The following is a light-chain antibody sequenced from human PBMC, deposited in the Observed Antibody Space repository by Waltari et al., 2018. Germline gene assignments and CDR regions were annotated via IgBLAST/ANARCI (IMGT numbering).Light chain of an antibody. V-gene: IGLV1-40*01. J-gene: IGLJ2*01. Sequence: QSVLTQPASMSGAPGQRVTISCTGSSSNIGAGHDVHGNQCLPGAAPRLLISSISHRSSGVPGRFSGSRSGASASLVITGLQTEDEATYYCQSYVSTHVIFGGGTLLTVL. CDR1: SSNIGAGHD. CDR2: SIS. CDR3: QSYVSTHVI.